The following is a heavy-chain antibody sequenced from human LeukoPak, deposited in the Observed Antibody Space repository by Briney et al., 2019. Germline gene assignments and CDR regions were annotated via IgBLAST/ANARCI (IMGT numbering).Heavy chain of an antibody. Sequence: PSQTLSLTCTVSGGSISSGSYYWSWIRQPAGKGLEWIGRIYTSGSTNYNPSLKSRVTISVDTSKNQFSLKLSSVTAADTAVYYWARGPYSGSHYGGVYWGQGTLVTVSS. J-gene: IGHJ4*02. D-gene: IGHD1-26*01. CDR3: ARGPYSGSHYGGVY. V-gene: IGHV4-61*02. CDR1: GGSISSGSYY. CDR2: IYTSGST.